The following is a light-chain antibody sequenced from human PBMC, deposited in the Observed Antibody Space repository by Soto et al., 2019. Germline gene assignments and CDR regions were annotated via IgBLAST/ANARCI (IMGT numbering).Light chain of an antibody. V-gene: IGLV1-44*01. CDR2: RNY. J-gene: IGLJ3*02. CDR1: TSNIGGNT. CDR3: VAWDNSMRGPV. Sequence: QSVLTQPPSASGTPGQRVTISCSGSTSNIGGNTVNWFQKVPGTAPKLLIYRNYERPSGVPDRFSGSQSGTSASLAISGLQSEDEADYYCVAWDNSMRGPVFGGGTKVTVL.